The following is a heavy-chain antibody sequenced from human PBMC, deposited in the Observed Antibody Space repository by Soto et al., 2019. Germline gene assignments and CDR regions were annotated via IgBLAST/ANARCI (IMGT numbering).Heavy chain of an antibody. V-gene: IGHV3-23*04. D-gene: IGHD2-21*02. J-gene: IGHJ4*02. Sequence: EVLLVESGGGLVQPGGSLRLSCSASGFTFNNFALSWVRQAPGKGLEWVSAISGSGGSTYYADSVKGRFTISRDNSKNTLYLHMNSLRAEDTAVYYCAKDFRKHIVVVTAIDYWGQGTLVTVSS. CDR3: AKDFRKHIVVVTAIDY. CDR1: GFTFNNFA. CDR2: ISGSGGST.